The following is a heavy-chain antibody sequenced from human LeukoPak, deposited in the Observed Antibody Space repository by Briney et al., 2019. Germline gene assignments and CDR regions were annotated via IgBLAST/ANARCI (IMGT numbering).Heavy chain of an antibody. CDR3: ARDYGDIPPDWYYDL. CDR1: GGSISSSY. CDR2: IYYTGST. D-gene: IGHD4-17*01. Sequence: SETLSLTCTVSGGSISSSYWSWIRQPPGKGLEWIGYIYYTGSTTYNPSLKSRVTISVDTSKSQFSLKLRSVTAADTAVYYCARDYGDIPPDWYYDLWGRGTLVTVSS. V-gene: IGHV4-59*01. J-gene: IGHJ2*01.